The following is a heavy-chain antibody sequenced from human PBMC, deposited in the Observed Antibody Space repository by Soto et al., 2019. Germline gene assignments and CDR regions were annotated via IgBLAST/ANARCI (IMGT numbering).Heavy chain of an antibody. J-gene: IGHJ6*02. CDR2: ISYDGSNK. CDR3: AKADRDGGIPVAGKHYGMDV. D-gene: IGHD6-19*01. V-gene: IGHV3-30*18. CDR1: GFAFSSYG. Sequence: QVQLVESGGGVVQPGRSLRLSCAASGFAFSSYGMHWVRQAPGKGLEWVAVISYDGSNKDYADSVKGRFTISRDNSKNTLHLQMNSVRSEDTAGYYCAKADRDGGIPVAGKHYGMDVWGQGTTVTVSS.